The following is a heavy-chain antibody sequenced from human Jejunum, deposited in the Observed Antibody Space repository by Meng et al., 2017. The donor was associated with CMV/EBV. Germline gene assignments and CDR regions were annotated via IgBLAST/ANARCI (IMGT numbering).Heavy chain of an antibody. Sequence: GDSISRTSSHWGWVRQPPGKELEWIGIIYYTGTTYIPSLKSRVTISRDTSKNQFFLNLSSVTAADTAVYYCARDSDYGANPATYFDYWGQGTLVTVSS. J-gene: IGHJ4*02. D-gene: IGHD4-23*01. CDR1: GDSISRTSSH. CDR3: ARDSDYGANPATYFDY. CDR2: IYYTGTT. V-gene: IGHV4-39*07.